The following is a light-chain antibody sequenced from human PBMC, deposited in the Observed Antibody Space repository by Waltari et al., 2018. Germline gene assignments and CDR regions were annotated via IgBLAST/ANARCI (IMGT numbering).Light chain of an antibody. CDR3: QQRSNWPPIFT. Sequence: EIVLTQSPATLSLSPGLSATLPCRASQSVSSYLAWYQQKPGQAPRLLIYDASNRATGIPARFSGSGSGTDFTLTISSLEPEDFAVYYCQQRSNWPPIFTFGPGTKVDIK. V-gene: IGKV3-11*01. CDR1: QSVSSY. CDR2: DAS. J-gene: IGKJ3*01.